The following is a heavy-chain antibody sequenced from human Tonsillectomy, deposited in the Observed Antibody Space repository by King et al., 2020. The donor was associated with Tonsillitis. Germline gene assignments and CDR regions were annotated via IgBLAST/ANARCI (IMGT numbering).Heavy chain of an antibody. V-gene: IGHV4-34*01. J-gene: IGHJ4*02. D-gene: IGHD6-6*01. Sequence: VQLPQWGAGLLKPSETLSLTCAVYGGSFSNYFWTWIRQPPGKGLEWIGEINHSGSTNYNPSLKNRVTISVDTSKNEFSLKLSSVTAADTAVYYCARGYYYFDYWGQGTLVTVSS. CDR1: GGSFSNYF. CDR3: ARGYYYFDY. CDR2: INHSGST.